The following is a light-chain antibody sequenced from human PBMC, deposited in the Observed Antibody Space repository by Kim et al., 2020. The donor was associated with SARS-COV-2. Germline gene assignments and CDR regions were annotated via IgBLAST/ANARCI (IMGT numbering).Light chain of an antibody. J-gene: IGKJ1*01. CDR2: AIS. V-gene: IGKV1-39*01. Sequence: DIQMTQSPSSLSASVGDRVTITCRASQSISASLNWYQQKSGKAPKLLIYAISSLPSGVPSRFSGSGSGADFTLTITNLQPEDFATYYCQQSYSTPTFGQGTKVDIK. CDR1: QSISAS. CDR3: QQSYSTPT.